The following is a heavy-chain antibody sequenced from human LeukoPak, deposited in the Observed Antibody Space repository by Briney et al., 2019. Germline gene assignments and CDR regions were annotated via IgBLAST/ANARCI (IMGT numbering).Heavy chain of an antibody. V-gene: IGHV4-59*01. CDR3: ARKFVGGSLDY. Sequence: PSETLSLTCAVYGGSFSGYYWSWIRQPPGKGLEWIGYIYYSGSINYNPSLKSRVTISVDTSKNQFSLKLSSVTAADTAVYYCARKFVGGSLDYWGQGTLVTVSS. CDR2: IYYSGSI. D-gene: IGHD2-15*01. J-gene: IGHJ4*02. CDR1: GGSFSGYY.